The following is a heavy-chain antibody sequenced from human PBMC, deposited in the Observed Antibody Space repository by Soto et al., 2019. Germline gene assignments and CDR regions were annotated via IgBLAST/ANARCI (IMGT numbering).Heavy chain of an antibody. J-gene: IGHJ6*02. CDR3: TRHPRAYYDSSGYHEDYYYGMDV. Sequence: PGGSLRLSCAASGFTYSDSDMHWVRQASGKGLEWVGRITRKADNYATAYAASVKGRFTVSRDDSKNTAYLQMNSLKTEDTAVYYCTRHPRAYYDSSGYHEDYYYGMDVWGQGTTVTVSS. D-gene: IGHD3-22*01. CDR1: GFTYSDSD. V-gene: IGHV3-73*01. CDR2: ITRKADNYAT.